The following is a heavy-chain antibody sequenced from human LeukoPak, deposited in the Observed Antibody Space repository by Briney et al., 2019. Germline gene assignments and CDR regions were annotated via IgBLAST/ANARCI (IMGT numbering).Heavy chain of an antibody. CDR2: IIPIFGTA. Sequence: GASVKVSCKASGYTFTSYGISWVRQAPGQGLEWMGGIIPIFGTANYAQKFQGRVTITADESTSTAYMELSSLRSEDTAVYYCARGVTAMVNSFDYWGQGTLVTVSS. CDR1: GYTFTSYG. J-gene: IGHJ4*02. D-gene: IGHD5-18*01. V-gene: IGHV1-69*13. CDR3: ARGVTAMVNSFDY.